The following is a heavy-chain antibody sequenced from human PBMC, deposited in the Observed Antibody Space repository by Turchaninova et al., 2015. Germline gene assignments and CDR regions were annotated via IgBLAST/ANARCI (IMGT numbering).Heavy chain of an antibody. D-gene: IGHD3-16*02. Sequence: QVQLVQSGAEVKRPGASVQVACEVSGYTFTDFGINWVRLAPGQGPEWMGGISTYKRDTHTAQKFHGRVPMTQETYTATAYMGWRSLTSDDTAVYYCARFMSSSYGMDVWGRGTTITVSS. J-gene: IGHJ6*02. CDR2: ISTYKRDT. CDR1: GYTFTDFG. V-gene: IGHV1-18*04. CDR3: ARFMSSSYGMDV.